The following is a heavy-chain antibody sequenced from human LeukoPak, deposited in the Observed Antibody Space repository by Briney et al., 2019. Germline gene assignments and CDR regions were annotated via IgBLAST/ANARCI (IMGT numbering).Heavy chain of an antibody. V-gene: IGHV3-23*01. Sequence: GESLRLSCAASGVTFSSYAMSWVRQAPGKGLEWVSTISGSSASIYYADSVKGRFTISRDNSKNTLYLQMSSLRAEDTAVYYCAKIGGIDYWGQGPLSTVSS. CDR1: GVTFSSYA. D-gene: IGHD3-10*01. CDR2: ISGSSASI. J-gene: IGHJ4*02. CDR3: AKIGGIDY.